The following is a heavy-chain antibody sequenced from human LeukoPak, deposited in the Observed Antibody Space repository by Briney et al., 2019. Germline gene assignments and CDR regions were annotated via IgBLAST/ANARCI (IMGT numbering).Heavy chain of an antibody. CDR2: IKTKTNAGATDYAT. CDR3: TSNDAFDV. J-gene: IGHJ3*01. CDR1: GFIFSNTW. V-gene: IGHV3-15*05. Sequence: GGSLRLSCAASGFIFSNTWMNWVRQAPGKGLEWVGRIKTKTNAGATDYATDYAAPVKGRFAISRGDSKNTLYLQMNSLKTEDTALYYCTSNDAFDVWGQGTMVTVSS.